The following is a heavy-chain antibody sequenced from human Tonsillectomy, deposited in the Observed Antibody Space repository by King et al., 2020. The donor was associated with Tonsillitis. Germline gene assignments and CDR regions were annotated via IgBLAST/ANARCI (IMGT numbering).Heavy chain of an antibody. CDR3: AREQEFGELSHLDY. CDR1: GFRFTTYR. CDR2: IKQDGREK. D-gene: IGHD3-10*01. J-gene: IGHJ4*02. V-gene: IGHV3-7*01. Sequence: VQLVESGGGLVQPGGSLRLSCAASGFRFTTYRMSWVRQAPGKGLEWVANIKQDGREKYYVDSVTGRLTISRDNAKNSLFLRMNSLRAEETAVYFCAREQEFGELSHLDYWGEGALVTVSS.